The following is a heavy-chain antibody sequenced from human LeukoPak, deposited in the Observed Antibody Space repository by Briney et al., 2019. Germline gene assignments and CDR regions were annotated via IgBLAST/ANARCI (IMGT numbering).Heavy chain of an antibody. CDR1: GFTFSSYW. J-gene: IGHJ4*02. Sequence: GGSLRLSCAASGFTFSSYWMSWVRQAPGKGLEWVANIKQDGSEKYYVDSVKGRFTISRDNAKNSLHLQMNSLRAEDTAVYYCARVSSLIAVAGTIDYWGQGTLVTVSS. CDR2: IKQDGSEK. V-gene: IGHV3-7*01. D-gene: IGHD6-19*01. CDR3: ARVSSLIAVAGTIDY.